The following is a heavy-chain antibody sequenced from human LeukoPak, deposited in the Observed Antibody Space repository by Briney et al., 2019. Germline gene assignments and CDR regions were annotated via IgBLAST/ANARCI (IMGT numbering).Heavy chain of an antibody. CDR2: ISYDGSNK. CDR3: ARGVLTGGTYFAY. V-gene: IGHV3-30*09. CDR1: GFSFNTYA. D-gene: IGHD2-8*02. J-gene: IGHJ4*02. Sequence: GGALRLSCAASGFSFNTYAMHWVRPAPGKGLEWVAVISYDGSNKYYADSVKGRFAISRDNSRNTLYLQVNSLRAEDTAAYYCARGVLTGGTYFAYWGQGTLVTVSS.